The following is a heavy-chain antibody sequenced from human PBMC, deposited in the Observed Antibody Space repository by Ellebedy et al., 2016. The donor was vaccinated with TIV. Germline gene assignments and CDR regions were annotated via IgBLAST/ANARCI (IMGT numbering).Heavy chain of an antibody. CDR3: ARIYSYYYGMDV. CDR1: GGSISSSSYY. CDR2: IYYSGST. J-gene: IGHJ6*02. Sequence: SETLSLTXTVSGGSISSSSYYWGWIRQPPGKGLEWIGSIYYSGSTYYNPSLKSRVTISVDTSKNQFSLKLSSVTAADTAVYYCARIYSYYYGMDVWGQGTTVTVSS. D-gene: IGHD5-12*01. V-gene: IGHV4-39*01.